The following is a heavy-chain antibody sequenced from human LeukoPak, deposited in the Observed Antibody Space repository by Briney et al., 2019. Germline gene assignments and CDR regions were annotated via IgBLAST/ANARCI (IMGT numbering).Heavy chain of an antibody. CDR2: IYHSGST. J-gene: IGHJ4*02. CDR3: ARARPAYSDFDY. D-gene: IGHD2-15*01. Sequence: SGTLSLTCAVSGGSISSGNWWSWVRQPPGKGLEWIGEIYHSGSTNYNPSLKSRVTISVGKSKNQFSLKLSSVTAADTAVYYCARARPAYSDFDYWGQGTLVTVSS. V-gene: IGHV4-4*02. CDR1: GGSISSGNW.